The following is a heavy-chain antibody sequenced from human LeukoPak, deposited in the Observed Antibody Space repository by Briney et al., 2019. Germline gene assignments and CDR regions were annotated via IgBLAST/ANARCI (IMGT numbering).Heavy chain of an antibody. V-gene: IGHV4-34*01. CDR3: ASGRSRGSGSPLDY. CDR1: GGSFSGYY. J-gene: IGHJ4*02. D-gene: IGHD3-10*01. Sequence: SETLSLTCAVYGGSFSGYYWSWIRQPPGKGLEWIGEINHSGSTNYNPSLKSRVTISVDTSKNQFSLKLSSVTAADTAVYYCASGRSRGSGSPLDYWGQGTLVTVSS. CDR2: INHSGST.